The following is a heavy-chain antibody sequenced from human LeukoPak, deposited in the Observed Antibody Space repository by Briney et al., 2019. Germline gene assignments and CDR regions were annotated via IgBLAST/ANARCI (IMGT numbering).Heavy chain of an antibody. J-gene: IGHJ4*02. V-gene: IGHV3-30-3*01. CDR3: ARDPSQGDS. CDR2: ISYDANTK. CDR1: GFTFSTYA. Sequence: PGGSLILSCAASGFTFSTYAMHWVRQPPGKGLEWVAVISYDANTKYYTDSVKGRFTISRDNSKNMVYLQMNSLRAEDTAVYYCARDPSQGDSWGQGTLVTVSS.